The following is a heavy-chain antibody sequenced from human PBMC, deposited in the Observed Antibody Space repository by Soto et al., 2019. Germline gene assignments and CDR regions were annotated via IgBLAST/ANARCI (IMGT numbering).Heavy chain of an antibody. CDR3: ARDEHSGSYPDY. CDR1: GFTFSSYG. Sequence: QVQLVESGGGVVQPGRFLRLSCAASGFTFSSYGMHWVRQAPGKGLEWVAVIWYDGSNKYYADSVKGRFTISRDNSKNTLYLQMNSLRAEDTAVYYCARDEHSGSYPDYWGQGTLVTVSS. J-gene: IGHJ4*02. CDR2: IWYDGSNK. D-gene: IGHD1-26*01. V-gene: IGHV3-33*01.